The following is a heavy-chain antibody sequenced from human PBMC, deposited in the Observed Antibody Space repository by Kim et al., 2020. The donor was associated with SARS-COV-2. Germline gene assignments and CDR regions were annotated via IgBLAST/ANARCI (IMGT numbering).Heavy chain of an antibody. Sequence: SGKGRFTISRDNAKNALYLQMNSLRAEDTALYYCAKDETPEQLAPSGSDYWGQGTLVTVSS. J-gene: IGHJ4*02. D-gene: IGHD6-13*01. CDR3: AKDETPEQLAPSGSDY. V-gene: IGHV3-9*01.